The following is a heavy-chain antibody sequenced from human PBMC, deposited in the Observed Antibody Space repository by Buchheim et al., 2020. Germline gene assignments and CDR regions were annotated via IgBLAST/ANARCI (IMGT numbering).Heavy chain of an antibody. CDR1: GYTFTSYY. Sequence: QVQLVQSGAEVKKPGASVKVSCKASGYTFTSYYMHWVRQAPGQGLEWMGIINPSGGSTSYAQKFQGSVTMTRDTSTSTVYMELSSLRSEDTAVYYCAKSVVLQYYDILTEREEEYFDYWGQGTL. D-gene: IGHD3-9*01. CDR3: AKSVVLQYYDILTEREEEYFDY. J-gene: IGHJ4*02. CDR2: INPSGGST. V-gene: IGHV1-46*03.